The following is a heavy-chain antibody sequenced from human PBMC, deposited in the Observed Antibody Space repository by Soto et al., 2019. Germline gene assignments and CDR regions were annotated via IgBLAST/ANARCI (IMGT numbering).Heavy chain of an antibody. CDR1: GFTFSSYG. J-gene: IGHJ4*02. Sequence: QVQLVESGGGVVQPGRSLRLSCAASGFTFSSYGMHWVRQAPGKGLEWVAVISYDGSNKYYADSVKGRFTISRDNSKNTLYLQMNSLRAEDTAVYYWAKERCFGVGCWWGPSLDYWGQGTLVTVSS. CDR2: ISYDGSNK. V-gene: IGHV3-30*18. D-gene: IGHD1-26*01. CDR3: AKERCFGVGCWWGPSLDY.